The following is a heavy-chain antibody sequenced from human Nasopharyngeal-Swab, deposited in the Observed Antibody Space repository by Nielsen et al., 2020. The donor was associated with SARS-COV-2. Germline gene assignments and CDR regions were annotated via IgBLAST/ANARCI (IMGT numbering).Heavy chain of an antibody. CDR1: GGSFSGYY. D-gene: IGHD2-21*01. CDR2: INHSGST. Sequence: SETLSLTCAVYGGSFSGYYWSWIRQPPGKGLEWIGEINHSGSTNYNPSLESRVTISVDTSKNQFSLKLSSVTAADTAVYYCARIYGRLWGYFDYWGQGALVTVSS. CDR3: ARIYGRLWGYFDY. V-gene: IGHV4-34*01. J-gene: IGHJ4*02.